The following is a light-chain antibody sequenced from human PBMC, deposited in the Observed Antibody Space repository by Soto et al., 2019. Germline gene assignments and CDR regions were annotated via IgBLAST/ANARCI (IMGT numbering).Light chain of an antibody. CDR1: QGIRND. J-gene: IGKJ2*01. CDR3: LQDYNSPRT. V-gene: IGKV1-6*01. Sequence: ALQMTQSPSSLSASVGDRVTITCRASQGIRNDLGWYQQKPGKAPKLLIYAASSLPSGVPSRFSGSGSVTDFTRTISSLHTDDFATYYCLQDYNSPRTFGQGAELEI. CDR2: AAS.